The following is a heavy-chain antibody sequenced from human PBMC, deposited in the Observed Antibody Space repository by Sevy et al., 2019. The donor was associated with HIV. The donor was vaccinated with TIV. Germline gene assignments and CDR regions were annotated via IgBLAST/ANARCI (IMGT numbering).Heavy chain of an antibody. J-gene: IGHJ6*02. V-gene: IGHV3-15*01. CDR3: RTDPIIVLLVTDGMDV. D-gene: IGHD2-8*01. Sequence: GGSLRLSCVASGFTFSYAWMSWVRQAPGKGLEWVGRIKSRPDGGTTDYAAPVKGRFTISSDDSKNTLYLQMNSLKTEDTGVYYCRTDPIIVLLVTDGMDVWGQGTTVTVSS. CDR2: IKSRPDGGTT. CDR1: GFTFSYAW.